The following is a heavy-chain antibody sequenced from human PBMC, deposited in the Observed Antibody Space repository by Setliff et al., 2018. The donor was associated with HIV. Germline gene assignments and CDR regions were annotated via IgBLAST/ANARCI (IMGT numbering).Heavy chain of an antibody. V-gene: IGHV3-48*04. CDR3: ARKLRPGHGVDV. CDR1: GFTFSIYN. Sequence: PGGSLRLSCEASGFTFSIYNMNWVRQAPGKGLEWVSYISTSGSKAYYMDSVKGRFTISRDNAKNSMDLQMNSLRAEDTAIYYCARKLRPGHGVDVWGQGTTVTVS. CDR2: ISTSGSKA. J-gene: IGHJ6*02. D-gene: IGHD3-10*01.